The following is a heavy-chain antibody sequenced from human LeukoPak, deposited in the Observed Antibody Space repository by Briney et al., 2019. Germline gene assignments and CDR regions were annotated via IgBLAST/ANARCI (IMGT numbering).Heavy chain of an antibody. CDR2: IYSSGST. Sequence: SETLSLTCAVYGGSFSGYYWSWIRQPAGKGLEWIGRIYSSGSTNYNPSLKSRVTMSVDTSKNQFSLRLSSVTAADTAVYSCARSTEGWFDPWGQGTLVTVSS. CDR1: GGSFSGYY. J-gene: IGHJ5*02. V-gene: IGHV4-59*10. CDR3: ARSTEGWFDP.